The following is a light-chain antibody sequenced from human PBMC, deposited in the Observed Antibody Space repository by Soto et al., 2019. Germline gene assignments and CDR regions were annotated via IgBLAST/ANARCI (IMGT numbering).Light chain of an antibody. Sequence: ESVLTQSPATLSLSPGDRATLSCRASQSVGNDLVWYHQKRGQAPGVLIYYASNRATGIPARFSGSGSGTDFTLTISGLAPEDLAFYHCQQRNSWPPTFGGGTRVEIK. J-gene: IGKJ4*01. CDR3: QQRNSWPPT. CDR1: QSVGND. V-gene: IGKV3-11*01. CDR2: YAS.